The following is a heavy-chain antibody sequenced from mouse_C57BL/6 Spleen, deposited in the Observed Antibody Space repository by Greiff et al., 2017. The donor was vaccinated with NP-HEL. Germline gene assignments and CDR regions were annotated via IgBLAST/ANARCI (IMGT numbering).Heavy chain of an antibody. D-gene: IGHD1-3*01. CDR2: INYDGSST. Sequence: EVQLQQSEGGLVQPGSSMKLSCTASGFTFSDYYMAWVRQVPEKGLEWVANINYDGSSTYYLDSLKSRFIISRDNAKNILYLQMSSLKSEDTATYYCARDSGGSFAYWGQGTLVTVSA. CDR3: ARDSGGSFAY. V-gene: IGHV5-16*01. J-gene: IGHJ3*01. CDR1: GFTFSDYY.